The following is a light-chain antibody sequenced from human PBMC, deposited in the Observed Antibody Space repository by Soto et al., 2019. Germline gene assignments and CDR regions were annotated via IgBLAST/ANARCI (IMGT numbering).Light chain of an antibody. CDR2: GAS. J-gene: IGKJ1*01. CDR1: QTGDNN. V-gene: IGKV3-15*01. Sequence: EIVMTQSPATLSVSPGERVTLSCRASQTGDNNLAWYQQKPGQAPRLLIYGASTRTTGVPARCSGSGSGTDFPLTISSLQSEDFAVYYCHQYNNWWTFGEGTKVDIK. CDR3: HQYNNWWT.